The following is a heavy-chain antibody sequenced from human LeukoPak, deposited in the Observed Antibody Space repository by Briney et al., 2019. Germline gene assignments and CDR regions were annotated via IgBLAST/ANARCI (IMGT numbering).Heavy chain of an antibody. J-gene: IGHJ4*02. Sequence: GGSLRLSCAASGFAFSDSSVHWVRQASGKGLEWVGHIGRNVEGYATEYAASVRGRLTFSRDDTMNTAYLQINSLTTEDTAVYFCARTIPGTHLLDWWGQGTLVTVSS. CDR2: IGRNVEGYAT. CDR3: ARTIPGTHLLDW. CDR1: GFAFSDSS. D-gene: IGHD2-8*01. V-gene: IGHV3-73*01.